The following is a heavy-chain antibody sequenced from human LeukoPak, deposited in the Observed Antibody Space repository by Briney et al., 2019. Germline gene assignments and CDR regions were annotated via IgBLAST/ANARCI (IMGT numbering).Heavy chain of an antibody. Sequence: SETLSLTCTVSGGSVSSGSYYWSWLRQPPGKGLEWIGYIYYSGSTNYNPSLKTRVTISVDTSRNQFSLKLSSVTAADTAMYYCARERYGDSVDYWGQGTLVTVSS. V-gene: IGHV4-61*01. CDR2: IYYSGST. D-gene: IGHD4-17*01. CDR3: ARERYGDSVDY. J-gene: IGHJ4*02. CDR1: GGSVSSGSYY.